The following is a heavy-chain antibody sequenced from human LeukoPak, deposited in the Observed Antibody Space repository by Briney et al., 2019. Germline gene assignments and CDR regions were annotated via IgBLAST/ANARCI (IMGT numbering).Heavy chain of an antibody. V-gene: IGHV3-53*01. CDR2: ITNSGENT. CDR1: GLTVSSNY. J-gene: IGHJ4*02. CDR3: AKGRGFRVWDPWDN. Sequence: GGSLRLSCAASGLTVSSNYMSWVRQAPGKGLEWVSGITNSGENTYYADSVKGRFTISRDNSKNTLFLEMNRLRVEDTAVYYCAKGRGFRVWDPWDNWGQGTLITVSS. D-gene: IGHD3-16*01.